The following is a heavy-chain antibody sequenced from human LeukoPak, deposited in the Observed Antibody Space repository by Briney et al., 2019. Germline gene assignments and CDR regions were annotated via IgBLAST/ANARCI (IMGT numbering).Heavy chain of an antibody. J-gene: IGHJ3*01. CDR1: GGSFSGYY. D-gene: IGHD6-6*01. CDR2: INHSGST. CDR3: ARHARTIAARGGVFDL. V-gene: IGHV4-34*01. Sequence: KTSETLSLTCAVYGGSFSGYYWSWIRQSPGKGLEWIGEINHSGSTNYNPSLKSRVTMSVDTSKNQFSLKLRSVTAAVTAVYYCARHARTIAARGGVFDLWGQGTMVTVS.